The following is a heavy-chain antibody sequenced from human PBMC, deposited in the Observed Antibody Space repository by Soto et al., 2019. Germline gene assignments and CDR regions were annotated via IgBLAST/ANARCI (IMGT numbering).Heavy chain of an antibody. D-gene: IGHD6-19*01. CDR1: GDSMSSGDYY. Sequence: SETLSLTCAVSGDSMSSGDYYWGWIRQPPGKGLEGIGSIYYSGSTYYNPSLQSRVAISVDTSKNQFSLKLKSVTAADTAIYYCARRTVNIRTFYSGLKTHCYDYWGQGAPVTVSS. J-gene: IGHJ4*02. CDR3: ARRTVNIRTFYSGLKTHCYDY. CDR2: IYYSGST. V-gene: IGHV4-39*01.